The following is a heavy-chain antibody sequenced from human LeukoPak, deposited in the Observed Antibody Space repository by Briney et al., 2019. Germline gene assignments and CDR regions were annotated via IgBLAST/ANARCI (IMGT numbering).Heavy chain of an antibody. J-gene: IGHJ5*02. CDR3: AKSSGSSQKGFDP. Sequence: GGSLRLSCAASAFTFSTFTMSWVRQAPGKGLEWVASITGDGENTYSADSVKGRFSISRDNSKDMLFLQMSSLRVDDTAIYFCAKSSGSSQKGFDPWGQGTLVTVSP. CDR1: AFTFSTFT. V-gene: IGHV3-23*01. D-gene: IGHD3-10*01. CDR2: ITGDGENT.